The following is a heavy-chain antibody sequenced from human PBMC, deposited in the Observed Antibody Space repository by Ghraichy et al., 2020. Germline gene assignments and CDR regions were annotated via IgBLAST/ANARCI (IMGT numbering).Heavy chain of an antibody. CDR2: ISYDGSKK. V-gene: IGHV3-30*18. D-gene: IGHD3-10*01. CDR3: AKTGVGGY. Sequence: ERVAIISYDGSKKYYGDSVEGRFTISRDNSKNTIYLHMNSRRAEDSAIYYCAKTGVGGYWGQGTLVTVSS. J-gene: IGHJ4*02.